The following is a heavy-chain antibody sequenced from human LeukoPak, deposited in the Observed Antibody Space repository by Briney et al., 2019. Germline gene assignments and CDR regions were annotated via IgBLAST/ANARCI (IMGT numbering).Heavy chain of an antibody. V-gene: IGHV3-30*02. Sequence: GGSLRLSCAASGFTFSSYGMHWVRQAPGEGLEWVAFIRYDGSNKYYADSVKGRFIISRDNSKNTLYLQMNSLRAEDTAVYFCAKTVRFSSGLGYFNHWGQGALVTVSS. CDR3: AKTVRFSSGLGYFNH. J-gene: IGHJ4*02. CDR1: GFTFSSYG. CDR2: IRYDGSNK. D-gene: IGHD6-19*01.